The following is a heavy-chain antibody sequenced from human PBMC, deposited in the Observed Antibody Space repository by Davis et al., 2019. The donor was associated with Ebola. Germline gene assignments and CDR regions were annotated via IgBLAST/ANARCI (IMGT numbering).Heavy chain of an antibody. V-gene: IGHV3-21*01. CDR3: ARHEYSYGPFDY. CDR1: GFTFSSYS. CDR2: ISSSSSYI. J-gene: IGHJ4*02. D-gene: IGHD4-11*01. Sequence: GESLKISCAASGFTFSSYSMNWVRQAPGKGLEWVSSISSSSSYIYYADSMKGRFTISRDNAKNSLYPQMSSLRAEDTAVYYCARHEYSYGPFDYWGQGTLVTVSS.